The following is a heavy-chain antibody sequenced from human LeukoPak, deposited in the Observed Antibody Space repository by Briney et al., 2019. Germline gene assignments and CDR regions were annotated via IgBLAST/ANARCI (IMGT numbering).Heavy chain of an antibody. J-gene: IGHJ4*02. D-gene: IGHD4-11*01. CDR1: GFTFSSYG. Sequence: GGSLRLSCAASGFTFSSYGMHWVRQAPGKGLEWVAVIWYDGSNKYYADSVKGRFTISRDNAKNTLYLQMNSLRAEDTAVYYCAKNSRHYSNLNYFDYWGQGTLVTVSS. V-gene: IGHV3-33*06. CDR2: IWYDGSNK. CDR3: AKNSRHYSNLNYFDY.